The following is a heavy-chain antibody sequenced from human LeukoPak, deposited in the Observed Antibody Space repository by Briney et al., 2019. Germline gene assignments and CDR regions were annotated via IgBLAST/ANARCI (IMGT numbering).Heavy chain of an antibody. CDR1: GYTFTGYY. CDR2: INPNSGGT. V-gene: IGHV1-2*02. CDR3: ARELMWELLGANWFDP. J-gene: IGHJ5*02. D-gene: IGHD1-26*01. Sequence: ASVKVSCKASGYTFTGYYMHWVRQAPGQGLEWMGWINPNSGGTNYAQKFQGRVTMTRDTSISTAYMELSRLRSDDTAVYYCARELMWELLGANWFDPWGQGTLVTVPS.